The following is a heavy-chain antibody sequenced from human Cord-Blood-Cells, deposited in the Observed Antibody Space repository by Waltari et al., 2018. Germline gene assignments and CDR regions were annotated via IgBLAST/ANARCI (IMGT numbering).Heavy chain of an antibody. V-gene: IGHV1-69*12. Sequence: QVQLVQSGAEVKKPGSSVKVSCKASGGTFSSYAISWVRQAPGQGLEGMGGIIPIFGTANYAQKFQGRVTITADESTSTAYMELSSLRSEDMAVYYCATNPPIYWYFDLWGRGTLVSVSS. CDR1: GGTFSSYA. CDR3: ATNPPIYWYFDL. J-gene: IGHJ2*01. CDR2: IIPIFGTA.